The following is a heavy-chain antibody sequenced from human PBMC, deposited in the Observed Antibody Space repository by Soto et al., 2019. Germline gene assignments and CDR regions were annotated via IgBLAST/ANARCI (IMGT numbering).Heavy chain of an antibody. D-gene: IGHD1-20*01. V-gene: IGHV4-30-4*01. CDR3: ATSQKGYNWNYFDH. J-gene: IGHJ4*02. CDR2: IYYSGST. Sequence: PSETLSLTCTVSGGSISSGDYYWSWIRQPPGKGLEWIGYIYYSGSTYYNPSLKSRVTISVDRSKNQFSLKVSGVYAADTAVYYCATSQKGYNWNYFDHWGQGALVTAPQ. CDR1: GGSISSGDYY.